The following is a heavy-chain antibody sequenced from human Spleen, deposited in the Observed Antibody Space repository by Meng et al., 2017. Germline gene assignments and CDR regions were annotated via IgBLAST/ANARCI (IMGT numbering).Heavy chain of an antibody. Sequence: PQLQESGPGLVKPSETLSLICTASGGSISTSGYYWGWIRQPPGKGLEWIGSIGHSGITYYTPSLKSRVTVSIDTSKSQFSLKLTSVTAADTAVYYCVRSSGWVRTGFDPWGQGTLVTVSS. D-gene: IGHD6-19*01. CDR2: IGHSGIT. V-gene: IGHV4-39*01. J-gene: IGHJ5*02. CDR1: GGSISTSGYY. CDR3: VRSSGWVRTGFDP.